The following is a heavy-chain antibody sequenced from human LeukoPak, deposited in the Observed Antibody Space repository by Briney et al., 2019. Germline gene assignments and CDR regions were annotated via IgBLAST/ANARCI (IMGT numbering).Heavy chain of an antibody. V-gene: IGHV4-34*01. CDR1: GGSFSGYY. Sequence: PSETLSLTCAVYGGSFSGYYWSWIRQPPGKGLEWIGEINHSGSTNYNPSLKSRVTISVDTSKNQFSLKLSSVTAADTAVYYCARDTLGAADYWGQGTLVTVSS. J-gene: IGHJ4*02. CDR3: ARDTLGAADY. CDR2: INHSGST. D-gene: IGHD1-26*01.